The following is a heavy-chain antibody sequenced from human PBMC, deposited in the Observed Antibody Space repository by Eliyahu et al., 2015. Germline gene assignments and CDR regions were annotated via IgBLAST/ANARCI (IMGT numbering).Heavy chain of an antibody. J-gene: IGHJ4*02. D-gene: IGHD6-13*01. CDR2: ISSSGSTR. CDR1: GFTFSDYY. V-gene: IGHV3-11*01. Sequence: QVQLVESGGGLVKPGGSLRLSCAASGFTFSDYYMSWIRQAPGKGLEWVSSISSSGSTRYYADSVKGRFTISRDDAKNSLYLQMSSLRVEDTAVYYCARVPYSSSSGTDYWGQGILVTVSS. CDR3: ARVPYSSSSGTDY.